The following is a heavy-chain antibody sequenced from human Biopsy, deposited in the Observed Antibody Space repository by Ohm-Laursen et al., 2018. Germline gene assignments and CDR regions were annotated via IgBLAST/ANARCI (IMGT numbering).Heavy chain of an antibody. CDR3: ARDTRWIPYHMDV. J-gene: IGHJ6*02. CDR2: ISSGGTTI. D-gene: IGHD4-23*01. Sequence: SLRLSCTASGFPFSDYYMRWIRQAPGKGLEWVSYISSGGTTIYYADSVKGRFTISRDNAKNSLYLQRNSLRADDTAVYYCARDTRWIPYHMDVWGQGTTVTVSS. V-gene: IGHV3-11*01. CDR1: GFPFSDYY.